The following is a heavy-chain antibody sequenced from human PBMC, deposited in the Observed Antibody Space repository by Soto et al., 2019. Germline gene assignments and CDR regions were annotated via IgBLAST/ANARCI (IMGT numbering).Heavy chain of an antibody. CDR2: INHSGST. CDR3: ARGRVAGTMYYFDY. D-gene: IGHD6-19*01. J-gene: IGHJ4*02. V-gene: IGHV4-34*01. Sequence: QVQLQQWGAGLLKPSETLSLTCAVYGGSFSGYYWSWIRQPPGKGLEWIGEINHSGSTNYNPSLKRRVTISVDTSKNQFSLKLSSVTAADTAVYYCARGRVAGTMYYFDYWGQGTLVTVSS. CDR1: GGSFSGYY.